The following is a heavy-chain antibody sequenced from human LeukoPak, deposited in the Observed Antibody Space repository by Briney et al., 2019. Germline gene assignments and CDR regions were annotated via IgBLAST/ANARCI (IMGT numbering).Heavy chain of an antibody. CDR1: GYTFTSYA. Sequence: ASVKVSCKASGYTFTSYAISWVRQAPGQGLEWMGGIIPIFGTANYAQKFQGRVTITADKSTSTAYMELSSLRSEDTAVYYCASLVYYYGSGSYGYYFDYWGQGTLVTVSS. CDR3: ASLVYYYGSGSYGYYFDY. CDR2: IIPIFGTA. J-gene: IGHJ4*02. V-gene: IGHV1-69*06. D-gene: IGHD3-10*01.